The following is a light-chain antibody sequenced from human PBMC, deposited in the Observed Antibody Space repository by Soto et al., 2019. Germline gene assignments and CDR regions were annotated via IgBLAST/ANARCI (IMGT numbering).Light chain of an antibody. Sequence: EIVMTQSPVTLSVSPGDRATLSCRASQSVNSNLAWYQHKPGQTPKLLIYVASTRATGIPARFSGSGCWTEFALTISSLQSEDFAGYFCQQYNVWPLTFGGGTKVEF. J-gene: IGKJ4*01. CDR2: VAS. CDR3: QQYNVWPLT. CDR1: QSVNSN. V-gene: IGKV3-15*01.